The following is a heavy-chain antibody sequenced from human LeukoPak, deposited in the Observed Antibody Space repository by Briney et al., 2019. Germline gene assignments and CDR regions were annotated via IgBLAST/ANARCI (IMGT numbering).Heavy chain of an antibody. Sequence: GGSLRLFCAASGFTFRSYWMTWVRQSPGKGLEWVANIKQDGSETYHVDSVKGRLTISRDNAKDSLYLEMNSLRAEDTAVYYCARGGQAGTGDLWGQGTLVTVSS. CDR2: IKQDGSET. J-gene: IGHJ5*02. CDR3: ARGGQAGTGDL. V-gene: IGHV3-7*01. D-gene: IGHD3-10*01. CDR1: GFTFRSYW.